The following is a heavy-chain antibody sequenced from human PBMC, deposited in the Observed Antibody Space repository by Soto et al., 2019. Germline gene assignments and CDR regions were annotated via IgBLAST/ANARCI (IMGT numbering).Heavy chain of an antibody. CDR1: GFTFSSYW. CDR2: INPDGSST. V-gene: IGHV3-74*01. J-gene: IGHJ4*02. D-gene: IGHD3-10*01. CDR3: TRAPIDLWLRFDL. Sequence: EVQLVESGGDLVQPGGSLRLSCAASGFTFSSYWIHWIRQVPGKGLLWVSRINPDGSSTNYADSVKGRFTISRDNAKNTVYLQMDRLRADDTSVYYCTRAPIDLWLRFDLWGQGTLVTVSS.